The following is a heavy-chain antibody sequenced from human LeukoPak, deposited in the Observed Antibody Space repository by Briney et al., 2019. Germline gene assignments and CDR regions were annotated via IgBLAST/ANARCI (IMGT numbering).Heavy chain of an antibody. J-gene: IGHJ4*02. CDR3: ARYQTPFV. CDR1: GFTFSSYV. CDR2: ISYDGSNE. V-gene: IGHV3-30*04. Sequence: GGSLRLSCAVSGFTFSSYVMHWARQARGKGLEWGAIISYDGSNEYYSDSMQGRFTISRDNSKSALYLQMNSLIAADTAVYYCARYQTPFVWGQGTLVTVSS.